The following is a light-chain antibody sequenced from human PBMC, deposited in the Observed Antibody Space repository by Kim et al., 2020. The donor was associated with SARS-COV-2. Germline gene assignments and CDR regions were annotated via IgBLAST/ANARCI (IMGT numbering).Light chain of an antibody. J-gene: IGKJ2*01. Sequence: LLPPGRATTPCSASQSLITRYYVWYQQKPGRIPRVLLYGAFIRATGILDRFSGSGSGTDFTLTISRLEPEDSAVYYCQRFGSSTYTFGQGTKLEI. V-gene: IGKV3-20*01. CDR3: QRFGSSTYT. CDR1: QSLITRY. CDR2: GAF.